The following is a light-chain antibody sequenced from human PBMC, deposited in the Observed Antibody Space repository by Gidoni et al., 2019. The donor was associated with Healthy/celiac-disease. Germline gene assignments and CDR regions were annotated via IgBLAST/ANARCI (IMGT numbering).Light chain of an antibody. J-gene: IGKJ4*01. Sequence: DIQMTQSPSTLSASVGDRVTITCRASQSINSWLALYQQKPGKAPKLLIYDASSLESGVPSRFSGSGSGTEFTLTISSLQPDDFATYYCQQYNSDRAFGGGTKVEIK. CDR1: QSINSW. CDR2: DAS. V-gene: IGKV1-5*01. CDR3: QQYNSDRA.